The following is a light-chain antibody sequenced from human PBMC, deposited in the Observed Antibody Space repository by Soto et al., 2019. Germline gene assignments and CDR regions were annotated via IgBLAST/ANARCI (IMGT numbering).Light chain of an antibody. CDR2: DAS. Sequence: EIVMRQSPATLAVSPGEGVTLSCRATQSVTSNLAWYQERPGQAPRLXIYDASNRATGIPARCSGSGSGKVFTPTISRLEHEDVAVSCCQQRSNWTRTFCQGTKVDIK. J-gene: IGKJ1*01. CDR1: QSVTSN. V-gene: IGKV3-11*01. CDR3: QQRSNWTRT.